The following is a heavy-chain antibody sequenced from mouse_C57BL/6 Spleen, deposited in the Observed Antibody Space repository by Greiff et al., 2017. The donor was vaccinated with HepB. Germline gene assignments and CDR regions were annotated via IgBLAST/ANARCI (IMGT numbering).Heavy chain of an antibody. CDR3: ARSTAQATFYAMDY. V-gene: IGHV1-85*01. CDR2: IYPRDGST. CDR1: GYTFTSYD. D-gene: IGHD3-2*02. Sequence: VQRVESGPELVKPGASVKLSCKASGYTFTSYDINWVKQRPGQGLEWIGWIYPRDGSTKYNEKFKGKATLTVDTSSSTAYMELHSLTSEDSAVYFCARSTAQATFYAMDYWGQGTSVTVSS. J-gene: IGHJ4*01.